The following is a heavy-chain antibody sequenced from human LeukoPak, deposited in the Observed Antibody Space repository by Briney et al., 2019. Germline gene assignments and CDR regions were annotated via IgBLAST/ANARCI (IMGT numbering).Heavy chain of an antibody. CDR3: ARDPLSSHSVAERYFDY. J-gene: IGHJ4*02. Sequence: ASVKVSCKASGYTFTSYYMHWVRQAPGQGLEWMGIINPSGGSTSYAQKFQGRVTMTRDTSTSTVYMELSSLRSEDTAVYYCARDPLSSHSVAERYFDYWGQGTLVTVSS. V-gene: IGHV1-46*01. CDR1: GYTFTSYY. CDR2: INPSGGST. D-gene: IGHD4-23*01.